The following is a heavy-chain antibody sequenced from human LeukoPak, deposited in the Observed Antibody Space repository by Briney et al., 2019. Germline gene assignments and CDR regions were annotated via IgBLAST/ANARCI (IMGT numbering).Heavy chain of an antibody. CDR2: ISVDGNNK. V-gene: IGHV3-30*18. CDR1: GFTFNTYG. Sequence: GGSLRLSCVASGFTFNTYGIHWVRQAPGKGLEWVAGISVDGNNKDYSDSVKGRFTISRDNSKNTLYLQMNSLRAEDTAVYYCAKAAYCTSTSCHFSGYAQRPLDSWGQGTPVTVSS. D-gene: IGHD2-2*01. CDR3: AKAAYCTSTSCHFSGYAQRPLDS. J-gene: IGHJ4*02.